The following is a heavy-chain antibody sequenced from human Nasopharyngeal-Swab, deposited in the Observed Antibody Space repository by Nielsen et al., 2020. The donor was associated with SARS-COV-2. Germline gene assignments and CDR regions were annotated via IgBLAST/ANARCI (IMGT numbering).Heavy chain of an antibody. D-gene: IGHD3-22*01. CDR1: GGTFSSYA. J-gene: IGHJ5*02. Sequence: SVKVSCKASGGTFSSYAISWVRQAPGQGLEWMGGIIPIFGTANYAQKFQGRVTITADESTSTAYMELSSLRSEDTAVYYCARDGGDYYDSSGYESVDPWGQGTLVTVSS. V-gene: IGHV1-69*13. CDR3: ARDGGDYYDSSGYESVDP. CDR2: IIPIFGTA.